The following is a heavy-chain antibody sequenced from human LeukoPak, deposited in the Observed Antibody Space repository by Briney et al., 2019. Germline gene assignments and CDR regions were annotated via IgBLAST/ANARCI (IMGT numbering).Heavy chain of an antibody. J-gene: IGHJ3*02. CDR2: ISGSGGST. CDR3: AAIVVVIRSSDAFDI. Sequence: PGGSLRLSCAASGFTFSSYAMSWVRQAPGKGLEWVPAISGSGGSTYYADSVKGRFTISRDNSKNTLYLQMNSLRAEDTAVYYCAAIVVVIRSSDAFDIWGQGTMVTVSS. V-gene: IGHV3-23*01. D-gene: IGHD3-22*01. CDR1: GFTFSSYA.